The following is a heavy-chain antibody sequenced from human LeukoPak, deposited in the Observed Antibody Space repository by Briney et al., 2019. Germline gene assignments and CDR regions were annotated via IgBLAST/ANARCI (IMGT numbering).Heavy chain of an antibody. CDR1: GFTFSSYA. CDR3: ARAYYYDSSGYYSFLGY. V-gene: IGHV3-30-3*01. J-gene: IGHJ4*02. Sequence: GGSLRLSCAASGFTFSSYAMHWVRQAPGKGLEWVAVISYDGSNKYYADSVKGRFTISRDNSKNTLYLQMNSLRAEDTAVYYCARAYYYDSSGYYSFLGYWGQGTLVTVSS. D-gene: IGHD3-22*01. CDR2: ISYDGSNK.